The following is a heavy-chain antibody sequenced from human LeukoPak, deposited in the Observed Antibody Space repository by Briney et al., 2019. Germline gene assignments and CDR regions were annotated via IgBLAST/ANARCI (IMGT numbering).Heavy chain of an antibody. Sequence: SETLSLTCAVYGGSFSGYYWSWIRQPPGKGLEWIGEINHSGSTNYNPSLKSRVTISVDTSKNQFSLKLSSVTAADTAVYYCARVDLYCSRTRCYREINWFDPWGQGTLVTVSS. J-gene: IGHJ5*02. CDR3: ARVDLYCSRTRCYREINWFDP. D-gene: IGHD2-2*01. V-gene: IGHV4-34*01. CDR1: GGSFSGYY. CDR2: INHSGST.